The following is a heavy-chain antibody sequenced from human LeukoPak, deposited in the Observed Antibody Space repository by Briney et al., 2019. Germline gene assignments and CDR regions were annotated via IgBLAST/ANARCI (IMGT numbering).Heavy chain of an antibody. J-gene: IGHJ4*02. V-gene: IGHV4-38-2*02. CDR1: GYSISSGYY. Sequence: PSETLSLTCTVSGYSISSGYYWGWIRQPPGKGLEWIGSIYHSGSTYYNPSLKSRVTISVDTSKNQFSLKLSPVTAADTAVYYCAATLYYYGSGSYLEYWGQGTLVTVSS. CDR2: IYHSGST. D-gene: IGHD3-10*01. CDR3: AATLYYYGSGSYLEY.